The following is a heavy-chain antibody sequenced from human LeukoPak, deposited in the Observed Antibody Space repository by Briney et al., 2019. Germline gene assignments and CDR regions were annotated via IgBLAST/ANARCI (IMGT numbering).Heavy chain of an antibody. CDR3: ARMAVDGDYRFDS. CDR2: SYYSGST. V-gene: IGHV4-31*03. D-gene: IGHD4-17*01. Sequence: SQTLSLTCTVSGGSISSVGYFWRWIRQHPGKVLEWIESSYYSGSTYGNSALPSRVTISVHTSKNPFSLKLTSVTAADTDGYCCARMAVDGDYRFDSWGQGTLVTVSS. J-gene: IGHJ4*02. CDR1: GGSISSVGYF.